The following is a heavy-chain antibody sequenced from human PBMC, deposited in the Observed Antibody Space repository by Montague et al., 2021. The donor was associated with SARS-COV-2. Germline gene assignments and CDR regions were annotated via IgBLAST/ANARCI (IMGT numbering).Heavy chain of an antibody. V-gene: IGHV4-31*03. J-gene: IGHJ3*02. CDR2: IYYSGST. D-gene: IGHD6-19*01. CDR3: ARVHFVSSGWYPDAFDI. CDR1: GGSINSGGYY. Sequence: TLSPTCTVSGGSINSGGYYWSWIRQHPGKGLEWIGYIYYSGSTYYNPSLKSRLTISVDTSKNQFSLKLSSVTAADTAVYYCARVHFVSSGWYPDAFDIWGQGTMVTVSS.